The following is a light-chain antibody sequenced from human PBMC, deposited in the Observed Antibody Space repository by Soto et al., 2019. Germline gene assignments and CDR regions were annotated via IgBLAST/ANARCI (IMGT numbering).Light chain of an antibody. CDR1: SSNIGAGYD. Sequence: QSVLTQPPSVSGAPGQGVTISCTGSSSNIGAGYDVHWYQQLPGTAPKLLMYGNNHRPSGVPDRFSGSRSATSASLAITGLQAEDEADYYCQSYDSLSGSGVFGGGTKRTVL. V-gene: IGLV1-40*01. J-gene: IGLJ1*01. CDR3: QSYDSLSGSGV. CDR2: GNN.